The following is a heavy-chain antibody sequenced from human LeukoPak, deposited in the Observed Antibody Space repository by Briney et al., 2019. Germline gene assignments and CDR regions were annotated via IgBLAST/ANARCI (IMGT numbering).Heavy chain of an antibody. Sequence: GASVKVSCKASGGTFSSYAISWVRQAPGQGLEWMGGIIPIFGTANYAQKFQGRVTITADESTSTAYMELSSLRSEDTAVNYCAGGLDRGVVITPGFDYWGQGTLVTVSS. CDR1: GGTFSSYA. CDR3: AGGLDRGVVITPGFDY. CDR2: IIPIFGTA. J-gene: IGHJ4*02. V-gene: IGHV1-69*13. D-gene: IGHD3-22*01.